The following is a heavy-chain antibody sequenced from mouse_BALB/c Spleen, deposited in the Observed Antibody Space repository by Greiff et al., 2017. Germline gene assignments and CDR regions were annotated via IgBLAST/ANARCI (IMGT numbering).Heavy chain of an antibody. J-gene: IGHJ4*01. CDR3: ARHYGNPYYYAMDY. D-gene: IGHD2-1*01. V-gene: IGHV5-17*02. CDR2: ISCGSSTI. CDR1: GFTFSSFG. Sequence: EVQVVESGGGLVQPGGSRKLSCAASGFTFSSFGMHWVRQAPEKGLEWVAYISCGSSTIYYADTVKGRFTISRDNPKNTLFLQMTSLRSEDTAMYYCARHYGNPYYYAMDYWGQGTSVTVSS.